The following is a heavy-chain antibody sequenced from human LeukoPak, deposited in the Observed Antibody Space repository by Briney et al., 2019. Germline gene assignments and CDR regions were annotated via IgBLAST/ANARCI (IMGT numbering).Heavy chain of an antibody. CDR3: VRHDFWSGFKGGDY. Sequence: GGSLRLSCAASGFTFSSYSMNWVRQVPGKGLEWVSSINANGGSTAYADSVRGRFTISRDNAKNSLYLQMNSLRAEDTAFYYCVRHDFWSGFKGGDYWGQGTLVTVSS. CDR1: GFTFSSYS. D-gene: IGHD3-3*01. CDR2: INANGGST. V-gene: IGHV3-20*04. J-gene: IGHJ4*02.